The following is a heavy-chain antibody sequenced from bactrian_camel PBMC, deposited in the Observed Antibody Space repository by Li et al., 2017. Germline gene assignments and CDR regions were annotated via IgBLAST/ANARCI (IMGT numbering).Heavy chain of an antibody. CDR1: GYTYSSCS. Sequence: HVQLVESGGGSVQAQAGGSLRLSCAGSGYTYSSCSLGWYRQAPGKERELVSTLITDGRTDYSDSVEGRFTISQDNAKKTVYPQMNSLKPEDTACITVRRISTVQPLGARTNMWTTQVLGPRSPSP. V-gene: IGHV3S53*01. J-gene: IGHJ4*01. CDR2: LITDGRT. D-gene: IGHD3*01.